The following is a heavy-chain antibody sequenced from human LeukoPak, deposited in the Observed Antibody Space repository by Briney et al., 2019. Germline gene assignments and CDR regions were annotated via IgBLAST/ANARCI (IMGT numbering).Heavy chain of an antibody. V-gene: IGHV1-2*04. D-gene: IGHD2-2*01. Sequence: ASVKVSCKASGYTFTGYYMHWVRQAPGQGLEWMGWINPNSGGTNYAQKFQGWVTMTRDTSISTAYMELSSLRSEDTAVYYCARDLYQVVPAAVSYYYYGMDVWGQGTTVTVSS. CDR2: INPNSGGT. CDR1: GYTFTGYY. J-gene: IGHJ6*02. CDR3: ARDLYQVVPAAVSYYYYGMDV.